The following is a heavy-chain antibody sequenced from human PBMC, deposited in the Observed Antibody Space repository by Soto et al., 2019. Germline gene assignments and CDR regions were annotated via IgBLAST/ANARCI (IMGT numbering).Heavy chain of an antibody. D-gene: IGHD6-19*01. J-gene: IGHJ4*02. Sequence: GGSLRLSCAASGFTFSSYAMNWVRQAPGKGLEWVSTISGSYGSTWFADSVKGRFTISRDNSKNTLHLQMNSLRAEDTAVYYCAKDRKATSGGWYRRPFDYWGQGTLVTVSS. CDR3: AKDRKATSGGWYRRPFDY. V-gene: IGHV3-23*01. CDR1: GFTFSSYA. CDR2: ISGSYGST.